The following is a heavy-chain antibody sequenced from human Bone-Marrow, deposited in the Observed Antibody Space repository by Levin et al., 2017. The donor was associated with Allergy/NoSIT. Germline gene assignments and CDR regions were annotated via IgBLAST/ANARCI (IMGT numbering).Heavy chain of an antibody. D-gene: IGHD6-13*01. Sequence: SETLSLTCTVSGGSISSGNVFWGWIRQPPGKGLEWIGSIHYSGKTYYNPSLKSRVTISVGTSKNQFSLKLSSVTASDTAVYYGARVRDYSDSWYFGKFFDYWGQGTLVTVSS. CDR3: ARVRDYSDSWYFGKFFDY. CDR2: IHYSGKT. CDR1: GGSISSGNVF. V-gene: IGHV4-39*07. J-gene: IGHJ4*02.